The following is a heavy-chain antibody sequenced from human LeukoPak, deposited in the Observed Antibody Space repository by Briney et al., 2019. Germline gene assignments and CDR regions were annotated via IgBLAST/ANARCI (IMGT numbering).Heavy chain of an antibody. Sequence: SETLSLTCTVSGGSISSYYWSWLRQPAGKGLEWIGRIYTSGSTNYNPSLKSRVTISVDTSKNQFSLKLSSVTAADTAVYYCARVRIAAYYFDYWGQGTLVTVSS. V-gene: IGHV4-4*07. D-gene: IGHD6-6*01. CDR3: ARVRIAAYYFDY. J-gene: IGHJ4*02. CDR2: IYTSGST. CDR1: GGSISSYY.